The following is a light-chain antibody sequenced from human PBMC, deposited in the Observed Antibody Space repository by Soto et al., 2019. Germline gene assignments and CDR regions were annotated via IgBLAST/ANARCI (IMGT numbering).Light chain of an antibody. CDR2: AAS. J-gene: IGKJ4*01. CDR3: QQLNSYPLT. Sequence: DIQLTQSPSFLSASVGDRVTITCRASLGIISYLAWYQQKPGKAPKLLIYAASTLQGGVSSRFSGSGSGTEFTLTISSLQPEDFATYYCQQLNSYPLTFGGGTKVDIK. CDR1: LGIISY. V-gene: IGKV1-9*01.